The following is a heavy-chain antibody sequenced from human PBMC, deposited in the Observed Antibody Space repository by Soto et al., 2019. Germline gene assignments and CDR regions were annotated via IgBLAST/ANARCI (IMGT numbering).Heavy chain of an antibody. CDR2: IYYSGST. D-gene: IGHD3-22*01. V-gene: IGHV4-59*01. CDR3: AREEYYYDGRRSYTNWFAP. J-gene: IGHJ5*02. CDR1: AGLMSRER. Sequence: SEAWRVRWSGSAGLMSRERWSGIRLPPGHGLEWIGYIYYSGSTNYNPSLRSRVTISVDTSKNQFSLKLSSVTAADTAVYYCAREEYYYDGRRSYTNWFAPWGQGTLLTVS.